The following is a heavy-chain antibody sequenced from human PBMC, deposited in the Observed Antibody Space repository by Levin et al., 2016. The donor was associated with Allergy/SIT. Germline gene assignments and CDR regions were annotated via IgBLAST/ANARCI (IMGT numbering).Heavy chain of an antibody. V-gene: IGHV1-8*01. Sequence: ASVKVSCKASGYTFTSYDINWVRQATGQGLEWMGWMNPNSGNTGYAQKFQGRVTMTRNTSISTAYMELSSLRSEDTAVYYCARGLGYYYYMDVWGKGTTVTVSS. CDR2: MNPNSGNT. CDR3: ARGLGYYYYMDV. J-gene: IGHJ6*03. D-gene: IGHD7-27*01. CDR1: GYTFTSYD.